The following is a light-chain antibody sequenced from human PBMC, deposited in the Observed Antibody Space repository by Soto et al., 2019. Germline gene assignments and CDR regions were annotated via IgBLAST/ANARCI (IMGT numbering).Light chain of an antibody. CDR3: QQRSNWPPV. CDR1: QSVSTY. J-gene: IGKJ4*01. CDR2: DAS. Sequence: EIVLTQSPATLSLSPGERATLSCRARQSVSTYVTYLAWYQQKPGQAPRLLIYDASNRATGIPARFSGSGSGTDFTLTISSLEPEDFAVYYCQQRSNWPPVFGGGTKVDIK. V-gene: IGKV3-11*01.